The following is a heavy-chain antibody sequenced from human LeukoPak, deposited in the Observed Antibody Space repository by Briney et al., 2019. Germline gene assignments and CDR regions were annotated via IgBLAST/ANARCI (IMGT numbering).Heavy chain of an antibody. V-gene: IGHV4-59*08. CDR2: IYYSGST. CDR1: GGSISSYY. CDR3: ARQLARRNWFDP. J-gene: IGHJ5*02. Sequence: KTSETLSLTCTVSGGSISSYYWSWIRQPPGKGLEWIGYIYYSGSTNYNPSLRSRVTMSVDTSKNQFSLKLSSVTAADTAVYYCARQLARRNWFDPWGQGTLVTVSS. D-gene: IGHD6-6*01.